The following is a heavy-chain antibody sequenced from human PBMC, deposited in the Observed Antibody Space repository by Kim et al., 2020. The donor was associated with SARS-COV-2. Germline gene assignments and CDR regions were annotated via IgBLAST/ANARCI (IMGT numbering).Heavy chain of an antibody. Sequence: GGSLRLSCAASGFTFSSYAMSWVRQTPGKGLEWVSAISGGGRSTYYVDSVRGRFTISRDDSRNTLYLQMNILRAEDSAVYYCVKRMDYGGSYHDYWGQGTLVTVSS. J-gene: IGHJ4*02. V-gene: IGHV3-23*01. CDR3: VKRMDYGGSYHDY. CDR1: GFTFSSYA. D-gene: IGHD3-16*01. CDR2: ISGGGRST.